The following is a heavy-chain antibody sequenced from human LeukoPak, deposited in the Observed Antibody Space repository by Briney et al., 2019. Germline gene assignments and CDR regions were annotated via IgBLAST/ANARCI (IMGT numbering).Heavy chain of an antibody. CDR3: AKDLGSSGWYIDY. V-gene: IGHV3-7*03. CDR1: GFTFSSYW. CDR2: IKKDGSER. D-gene: IGHD6-19*01. Sequence: GGSLRLSCAASGFTFSSYWMTWVRQAPGKGLEWVANIKKDGSERYYVDSVKGRFTISRDNAKNSLYLQMNSLRAEDTAVYYCAKDLGSSGWYIDYWGQGTLVTVSS. J-gene: IGHJ4*02.